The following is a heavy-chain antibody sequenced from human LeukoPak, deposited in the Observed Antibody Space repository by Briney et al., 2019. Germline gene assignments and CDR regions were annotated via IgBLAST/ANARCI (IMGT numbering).Heavy chain of an antibody. D-gene: IGHD1-26*01. CDR2: ISSSSSYI. V-gene: IGHV3-21*01. CDR1: GFTFSSYS. Sequence: GGSLRLSCAASGFTFSSYSMNWVRQAPGKGLEWVSSISSSSSYIYYADSVKGRFTISRDNAKNSLYLQINSLRAEDTAVYYCARDLSGSYHTPFGYWGQGTLVTVSS. J-gene: IGHJ4*02. CDR3: ARDLSGSYHTPFGY.